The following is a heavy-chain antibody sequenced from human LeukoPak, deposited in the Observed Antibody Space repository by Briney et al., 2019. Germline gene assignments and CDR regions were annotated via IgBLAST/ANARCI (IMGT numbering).Heavy chain of an antibody. D-gene: IGHD2/OR15-2a*01. CDR3: AGRLLVLVAPTGRVDYYYGMDV. Sequence: PSETLSLTCTVSGGSISSYYWSWIRQPPGKGLEWIGYIYYSGSTNYNPSLKSRVTISVDTSKNQFSLKLSSVTAADTAVYYCAGRLLVLVAPTGRVDYYYGMDVWGQGTTVTVSS. CDR2: IYYSGST. J-gene: IGHJ6*02. V-gene: IGHV4-59*01. CDR1: GGSISSYY.